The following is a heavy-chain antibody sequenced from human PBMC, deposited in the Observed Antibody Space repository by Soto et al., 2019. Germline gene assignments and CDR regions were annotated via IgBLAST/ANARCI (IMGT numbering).Heavy chain of an antibody. CDR1: GFTFSSYG. CDR3: AKQVLLWFGDLPYYFDY. J-gene: IGHJ4*02. V-gene: IGHV3-30*18. CDR2: ISYDGSNK. Sequence: QVQLVESGGGVVQPGRSLRLSCEASGFTFSSYGMHWVRQAPGKGLEWVAVISYDGSNKYYADSVKGRFTISRDNSKNTLYLQMNSLRAEDTAVYYCAKQVLLWFGDLPYYFDYWGQGTLVTVSS. D-gene: IGHD3-10*01.